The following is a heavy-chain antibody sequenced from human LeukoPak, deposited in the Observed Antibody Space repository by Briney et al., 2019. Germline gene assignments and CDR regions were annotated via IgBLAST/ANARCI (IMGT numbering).Heavy chain of an antibody. Sequence: PGGSLRLSCAASGFIFNNAWMSWGRRAAGKGLEGVGRIKSKVDGGTPAYAAPVKGRFTISRDDSKNTLYVQMNSLETEDTAVYYCTTVTDGGSDYWGQGTLVTVSS. CDR3: TTVTDGGSDY. J-gene: IGHJ4*02. CDR1: GFIFNNAW. CDR2: IKSKVDGGTP. D-gene: IGHD2-8*01. V-gene: IGHV3-15*01.